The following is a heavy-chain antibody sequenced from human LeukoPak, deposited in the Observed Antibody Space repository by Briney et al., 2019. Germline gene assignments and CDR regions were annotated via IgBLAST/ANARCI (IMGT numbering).Heavy chain of an antibody. V-gene: IGHV3-11*04. CDR2: ISSSGSSI. D-gene: IGHD2-2*01. J-gene: IGHJ3*02. CDR3: ARVCSNTSCWGAFDI. CDR1: GFTLTDYN. Sequence: GRCLRLSRAASGFTLTDYNMSGSRQALREGRWRGSYISSSGSSIYYADSVKGRFTSSRDNAKNSLYLQMNSLRAEDTAVYYCARVCSNTSCWGAFDIWGQGTMVTVSS.